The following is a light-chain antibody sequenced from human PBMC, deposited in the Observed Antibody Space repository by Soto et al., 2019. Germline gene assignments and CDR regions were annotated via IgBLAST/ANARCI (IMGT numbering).Light chain of an antibody. J-gene: IGLJ2*01. CDR3: ATWDDSLSGVV. V-gene: IGLV1-44*01. CDR2: SND. CDR1: SSDIGSHT. Sequence: QSVLTQPPSASGAPGQRVTISCSGSSSDIGSHTVNWYQHLPGTAPKLLIYSNDQRPSGVPDRFSGSKSGTSASLAVSGLPSEDEGDYYCATWDDSLSGVVFGGGTKLTVL.